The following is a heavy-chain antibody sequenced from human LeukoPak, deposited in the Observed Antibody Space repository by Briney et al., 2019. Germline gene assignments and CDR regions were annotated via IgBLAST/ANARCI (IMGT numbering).Heavy chain of an antibody. CDR2: MNSNTGNT. CDR3: ARGQVLQHCGDGSCYHFDY. V-gene: IGHV1-8*01. Sequence: GASVKVSCKASGYTFTSDINWVRQASGQGLEWMGWMNSNTGNTGYAQKFQGRVTMTRSTSLSTAYMELSSLRSDDTAVYYCARGQVLQHCGDGSCYHFDYWGQGTLVTVSS. J-gene: IGHJ4*02. CDR1: GYTFTSD. D-gene: IGHD2-15*01.